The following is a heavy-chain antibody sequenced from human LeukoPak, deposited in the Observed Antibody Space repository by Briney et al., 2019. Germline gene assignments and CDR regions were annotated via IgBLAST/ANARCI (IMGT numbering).Heavy chain of an antibody. Sequence: GGSLRLSCVASGVTFSSYNMDWFRQVPGKGLQWVSYISSSSDNIYYADSVKGRFTISRDNAKNSLYLQMNSLRDEDTAVYYCARDLGSSWYMSNYWGQGTLVTVSS. CDR1: GVTFSSYN. CDR3: ARDLGSSWYMSNY. J-gene: IGHJ4*02. D-gene: IGHD6-13*01. CDR2: ISSSSDNI. V-gene: IGHV3-48*02.